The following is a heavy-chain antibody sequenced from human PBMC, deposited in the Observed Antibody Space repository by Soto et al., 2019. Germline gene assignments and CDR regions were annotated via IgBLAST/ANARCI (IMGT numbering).Heavy chain of an antibody. CDR1: GFTVSSNY. Sequence: GSLRLSCAASGFTVSSNYMSWVRQAPGKGLEWVSVIYSGGSTYYADSVKGRFTISRDNSKNTLYLQMNSLRAEDTAVYYCARDRVGAISQDSSSWYYYGMDVWGQGTTVTVSS. V-gene: IGHV3-53*01. D-gene: IGHD6-13*01. CDR3: ARDRVGAISQDSSSWYYYGMDV. J-gene: IGHJ6*02. CDR2: IYSGGST.